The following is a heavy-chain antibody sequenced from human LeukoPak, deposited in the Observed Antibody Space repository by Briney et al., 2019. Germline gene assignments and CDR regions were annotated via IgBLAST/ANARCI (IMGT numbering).Heavy chain of an antibody. J-gene: IGHJ4*02. CDR1: GDTCTSNG. CDR3: ARDLGGVVPTAMYTDY. V-gene: IGHV1-18*01. Sequence: ASVMISSKTSGDTCTSNGVSGWRHDPGEERVWRGWIIGYNGNTKYAQKLQGRVTMTTDTSTSTAYMELRSLRSDDTAVYSCARDLGGVVPTAMYTDYWGQGTLVTVSS. D-gene: IGHD2-2*01. CDR2: IIGYNGNT.